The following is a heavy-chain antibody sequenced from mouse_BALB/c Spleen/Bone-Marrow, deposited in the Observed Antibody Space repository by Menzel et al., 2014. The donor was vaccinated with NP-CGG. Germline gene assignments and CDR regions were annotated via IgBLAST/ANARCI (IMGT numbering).Heavy chain of an antibody. D-gene: IGHD2-3*01. CDR3: ARYDDSYYSYYAMDY. J-gene: IGHJ4*01. Sequence: EVQVVESGGGLVQPGGSRKLSCAASGFTFSSFGMHWVRQAPEKGLEWVAYISSGSSTIYYADTVKGRFTISRDNPKNTLFLQMTSLRSEDTAMYYCARYDDSYYSYYAMDYWGQGTSVTVSS. CDR2: ISSGSSTI. V-gene: IGHV5-17*02. CDR1: GFTFSSFG.